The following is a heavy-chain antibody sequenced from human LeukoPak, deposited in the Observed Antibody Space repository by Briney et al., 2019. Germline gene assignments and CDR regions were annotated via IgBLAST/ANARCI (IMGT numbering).Heavy chain of an antibody. Sequence: PSETLSLTCTVSGYSISSGYYWGWIRQPPGKGLEWIGSIYHSGSTYYNPSLKSRVTISVDTSKNQFSLKLSSVTAADTAVYYCARGSGELSLFPPSGGYFDYWGQGTLVTVSS. CDR3: ARGSGELSLFPPSGGYFDY. J-gene: IGHJ4*02. V-gene: IGHV4-38-2*02. CDR2: IYHSGST. D-gene: IGHD3-16*02. CDR1: GYSISSGYY.